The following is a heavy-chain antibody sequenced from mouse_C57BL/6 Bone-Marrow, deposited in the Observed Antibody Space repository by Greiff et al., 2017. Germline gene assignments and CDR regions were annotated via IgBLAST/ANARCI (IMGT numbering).Heavy chain of an antibody. V-gene: IGHV3-1*01. CDR1: GYSITSGYD. J-gene: IGHJ2*01. Sequence: ESGPGMVKPSQSLSLTCTVTGYSITSGYDWHWIRHFPGNKLEWMGYISYSGSTNYNPSLKSRISITHDTSKNHFFLKLNSVTTEDTATYYCARRDYGYFDYWGQGTTLTVSS. CDR2: ISYSGST. D-gene: IGHD1-1*01. CDR3: ARRDYGYFDY.